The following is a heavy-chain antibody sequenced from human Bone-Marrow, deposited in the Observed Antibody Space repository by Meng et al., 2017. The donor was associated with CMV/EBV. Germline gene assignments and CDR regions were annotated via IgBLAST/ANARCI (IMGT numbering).Heavy chain of an antibody. V-gene: IGHV4-61*01. D-gene: IGHD2-2*01. CDR2: IYYSGST. J-gene: IGHJ6*02. CDR1: GGSISSSSYY. Sequence: SETLSLTCTVSGGSISSSSYYWSWIRQPPGKGLEWIGYIYYSGSTNYNPSLKSRVTISVDTSKNQFSLKLSSVTAADTAVYYCARDRLYCSSTSCPKINYYYGMDVWGQGTKVTVS. CDR3: ARDRLYCSSTSCPKINYYYGMDV.